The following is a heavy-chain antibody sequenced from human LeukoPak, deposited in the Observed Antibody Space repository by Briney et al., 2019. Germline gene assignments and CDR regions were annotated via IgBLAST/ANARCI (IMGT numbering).Heavy chain of an antibody. Sequence: GGSLRLSCAASGFTFSSYGMHWVRQAPGKGLEWVAVISYDGSNKYYADSVKGRFTISRDNSKNTLYLQMNSLRAEDTAVYYCAKGGRLYDSSGYSIPVDYWGQGTLVTVSS. CDR3: AKGGRLYDSSGYSIPVDY. J-gene: IGHJ4*02. CDR1: GFTFSSYG. CDR2: ISYDGSNK. D-gene: IGHD3-22*01. V-gene: IGHV3-30*18.